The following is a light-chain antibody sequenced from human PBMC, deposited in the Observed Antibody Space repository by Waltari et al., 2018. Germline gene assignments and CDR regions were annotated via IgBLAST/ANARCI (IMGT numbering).Light chain of an antibody. CDR2: WAS. V-gene: IGKV4-1*01. Sequence: DIVMTQSPDSLAGSLGERATINCKSSQSVLYSSNNKNYLAWYQQKPGQPPKLLIYWASTRESGVPDRFSGSGSGTDFTLTISSLQAKDVAVYYCQQYYSTPLTFGGGTKVEIK. CDR3: QQYYSTPLT. J-gene: IGKJ4*01. CDR1: QSVLYSSNNKNY.